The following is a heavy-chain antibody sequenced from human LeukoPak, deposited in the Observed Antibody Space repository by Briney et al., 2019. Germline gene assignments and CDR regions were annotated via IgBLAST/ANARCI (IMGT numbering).Heavy chain of an antibody. J-gene: IGHJ5*02. V-gene: IGHV1-2*02. D-gene: IGHD4/OR15-4a*01. Sequence: GASVKVSCKASGYTFTDTDYYLHWLRQAPGQGLEWMGWINPKTGATNYAQKFQGRVTMTRETSITTGNMELSSLRSDDTAMYYCARGYEYGWYDPWGQGTLVTVSS. CDR2: INPKTGAT. CDR1: GYTFTDTDYY. CDR3: ARGYEYGWYDP.